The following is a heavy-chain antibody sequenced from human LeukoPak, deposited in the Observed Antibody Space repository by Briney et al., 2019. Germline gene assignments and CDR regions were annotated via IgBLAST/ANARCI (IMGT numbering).Heavy chain of an antibody. CDR3: ARVRTYGDSDH. D-gene: IGHD4-17*01. V-gene: IGHV1-18*01. CDR1: GYIFNSYG. Sequence: ASVKVSCKASGYIFNSYGISWVRQAPGQGLEWMGWISGYIGNTNYAQRFQGRVTMTIDTSTSTAHMEVRSLRSDDTAVYYCARVRTYGDSDHWGQGTLVTVSS. J-gene: IGHJ4*02. CDR2: ISGYIGNT.